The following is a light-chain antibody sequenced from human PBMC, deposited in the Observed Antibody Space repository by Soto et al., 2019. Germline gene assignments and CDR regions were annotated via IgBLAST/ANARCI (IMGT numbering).Light chain of an antibody. Sequence: QSVLTQPPSVSGAPGQRVTISWTGSSSKIGTGYDVHWYQQLPGTAPKLLIYGNSNRPSGVPDRFSGSKSGTSASLAITGLQAEDEADYYCQSYDSSLKVVFGGGTKVTVL. CDR1: SSKIGTGYD. CDR3: QSYDSSLKVV. J-gene: IGLJ2*01. CDR2: GNS. V-gene: IGLV1-40*01.